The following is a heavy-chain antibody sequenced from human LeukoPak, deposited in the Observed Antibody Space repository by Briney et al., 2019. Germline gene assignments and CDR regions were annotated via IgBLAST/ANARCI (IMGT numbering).Heavy chain of an antibody. CDR3: ARGIEALDY. CDR2: INSDGSST. Sequence: PGGSLTLSCAASGFTFSRYWMDWVRHAPGKGLVWVSRINSDGSSTSYADSVKGRFTISRDNAKNTLYLQMNSLRAEDTAVYYCARGIEALDYWGQGALVTVSS. V-gene: IGHV3-74*01. CDR1: GFTFSRYW. D-gene: IGHD2-15*01. J-gene: IGHJ4*02.